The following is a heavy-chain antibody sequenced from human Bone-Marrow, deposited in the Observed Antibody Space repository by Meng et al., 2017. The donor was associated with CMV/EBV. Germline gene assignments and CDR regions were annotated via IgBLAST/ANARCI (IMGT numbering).Heavy chain of an antibody. Sequence: GESLKISCAASGFTFSSYSMNWVRQAPGKGLEWVSYISSSGSTIYYADSVKGRFTISRDNAKNSLYLQMNSLRAEDTAVYYCARIGSSSWGMGYDVDYWGQGTLVTVSS. J-gene: IGHJ4*02. CDR2: ISSSGSTI. CDR3: ARIGSSSWGMGYDVDY. V-gene: IGHV3-48*04. CDR1: GFTFSSYS. D-gene: IGHD6-13*01.